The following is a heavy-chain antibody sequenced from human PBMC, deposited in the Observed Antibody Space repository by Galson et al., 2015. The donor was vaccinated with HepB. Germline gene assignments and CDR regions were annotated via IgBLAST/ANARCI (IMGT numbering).Heavy chain of an antibody. Sequence: LRLSCAASGFTFSSYAMSWVRQAPGKGLEWVSRIDGGGGGTYYAASVKGRFTMSRDNSKDTLYLQMNSLRAEDTAVYYCAKGTQWELPYYFDFWGQGTLVTVSS. D-gene: IGHD1-26*01. CDR1: GFTFSSYA. V-gene: IGHV3-23*01. CDR3: AKGTQWELPYYFDF. CDR2: IDGGGGGT. J-gene: IGHJ4*02.